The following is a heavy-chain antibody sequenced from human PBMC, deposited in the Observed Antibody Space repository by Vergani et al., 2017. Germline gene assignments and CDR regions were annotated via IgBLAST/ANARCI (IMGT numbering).Heavy chain of an antibody. CDR2: IYPGDSDT. D-gene: IGHD3-22*01. J-gene: IGHJ3*02. V-gene: IGHV5-51*01. Sequence: EVQLVQSGAEVKKPGESLKISCKGSGYSFTSYWIGCVRQMPGKGLEWMGIIYPGDSDTRYSPSVQGQVTISADKSISTAYLQWSSLKASDTAMYYCARQAYYDSSGYYSFGSTVKNAFDIWGQGTMVTVSS. CDR3: ARQAYYDSSGYYSFGSTVKNAFDI. CDR1: GYSFTSYW.